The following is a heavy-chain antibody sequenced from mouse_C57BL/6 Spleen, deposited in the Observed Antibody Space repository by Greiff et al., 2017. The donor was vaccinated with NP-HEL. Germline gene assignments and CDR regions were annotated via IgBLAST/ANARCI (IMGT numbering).Heavy chain of an antibody. CDR1: GFSLTSYG. Sequence: VQGVESGPGLVQPSQSLSITCTVSGFSLTSYGVHWVRQSPGKGLEWLGVIWSGGSTDYNAAFISRLSISKDNSKSQVFFKMNSLQADDTAIYYCARMGSYSNYGVMDYWGQGTSVTVSS. CDR2: IWSGGST. D-gene: IGHD2-5*01. J-gene: IGHJ4*01. V-gene: IGHV2-2*01. CDR3: ARMGSYSNYGVMDY.